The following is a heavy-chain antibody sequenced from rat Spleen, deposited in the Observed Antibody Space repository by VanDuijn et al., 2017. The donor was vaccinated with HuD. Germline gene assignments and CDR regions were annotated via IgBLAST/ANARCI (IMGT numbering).Heavy chain of an antibody. CDR1: GFTFSDYY. Sequence: EVQLVESGGGLIQPGRSLKLSCAASGFTFSDYYMAWVRQAPTKGLEWVATISYDGGRNFYRDSLKGRFTISRNNAKSTLSLQMDSLRSEDTATYYCARRHYGYTDYFDYWGQGVMVTVSS. V-gene: IGHV5-29*01. CDR2: ISYDGGRN. J-gene: IGHJ2*01. CDR3: ARRHYGYTDYFDY. D-gene: IGHD1-9*01.